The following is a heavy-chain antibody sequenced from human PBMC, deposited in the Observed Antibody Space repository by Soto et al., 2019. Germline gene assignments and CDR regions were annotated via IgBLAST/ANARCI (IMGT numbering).Heavy chain of an antibody. CDR3: ARGSGTLYYFDY. V-gene: IGHV3-53*01. Sequence: EVQLVESGGGLIQPGGSLRLSCAASGFAVSTNYMTWVRQAPGKGLEWVSVMYSGGSTYYADSVKGRFTISRDNAKNTLYLQMDSLRVDDTAVYYCARGSGTLYYFDYWGQGTLVTVSS. J-gene: IGHJ4*02. D-gene: IGHD1-26*01. CDR2: MYSGGST. CDR1: GFAVSTNY.